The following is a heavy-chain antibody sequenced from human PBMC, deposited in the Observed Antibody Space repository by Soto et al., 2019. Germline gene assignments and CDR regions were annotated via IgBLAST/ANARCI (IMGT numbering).Heavy chain of an antibody. V-gene: IGHV4-30-4*01. D-gene: IGHD2-15*01. J-gene: IGHJ6*02. CDR1: GGSISSDDYY. CDR2: IYYSGST. CDR3: ARGKCSGGSCYSEIYYYYGMDV. Sequence: PSETLSLTCTVSGGSISSDDYYWSWIRQPPGKGLEWIGYIYYSGSTYYNPSLKSRVTISVDTSKNQFSLKLSSVTAADTAVYYCARGKCSGGSCYSEIYYYYGMDVWGQGTTVTVSS.